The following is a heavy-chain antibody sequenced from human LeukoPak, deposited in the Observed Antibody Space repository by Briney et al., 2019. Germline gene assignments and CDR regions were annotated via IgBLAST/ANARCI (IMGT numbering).Heavy chain of an antibody. V-gene: IGHV4-38-2*02. CDR3: ARGGSYSTDGFDL. Sequence: PSETLSLTCTVSGYSISTGYYWDWIRQPPGKGLEWIGTFYHGGSTYYNPSLMSRVTILVDTSKNQFSLKLSSVTAADTALFYCARGGSYSTDGFDLWGQGTMVTVFS. J-gene: IGHJ3*01. D-gene: IGHD2-21*01. CDR2: FYHGGST. CDR1: GYSISTGYY.